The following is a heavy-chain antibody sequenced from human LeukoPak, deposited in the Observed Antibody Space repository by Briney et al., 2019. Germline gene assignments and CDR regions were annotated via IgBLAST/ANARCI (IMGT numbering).Heavy chain of an antibody. CDR2: ISWNSGSI. D-gene: IGHD3-10*01. CDR1: GFTFDDYA. V-gene: IGHV3-9*01. CDR3: AKGFGGDHFELTTLYFDY. J-gene: IGHJ4*02. Sequence: GGSLRLSCAASGFTFDDYAMHWVRQAPGKGLEWVSGISWNSGSIGYADSVKGRFTISRDNAKNSLYLQMNSLRAEDTALYYCAKGFGGDHFELTTLYFDYWGQGTLVTVSS.